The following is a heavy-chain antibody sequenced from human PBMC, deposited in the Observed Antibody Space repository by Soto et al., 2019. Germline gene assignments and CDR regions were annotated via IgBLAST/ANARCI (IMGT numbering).Heavy chain of an antibody. V-gene: IGHV3-23*01. CDR2: ISGSGGDT. CDR3: AKGLEYYYDTTGYYS. Sequence: EVQLSESGGGLVQPGGSLRLSCAASGFTFSSYAMTWVRQAPGKGLEWVSVISGSGGDTYYADSVKGRFTISRDNSKNTLYLQMNSLRAEDTAVYYCAKGLEYYYDTTGYYSWGQGTLVTVSS. J-gene: IGHJ4*02. D-gene: IGHD3-22*01. CDR1: GFTFSSYA.